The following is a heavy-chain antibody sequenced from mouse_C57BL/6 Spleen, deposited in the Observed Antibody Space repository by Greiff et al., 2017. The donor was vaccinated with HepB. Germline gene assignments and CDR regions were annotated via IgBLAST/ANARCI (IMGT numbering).Heavy chain of an antibody. Sequence: EVKLMESEGGLVQPGSSMKLSCTASGFTFSDYYMAWVRQVPEKGLEWVANINYDGSSTYYLDSLKSRFIISRDNAKNIVYLQMSSLKSEDTATYYCARDLSFAYWGKGTLVTVSA. CDR2: INYDGSST. CDR1: GFTFSDYY. CDR3: ARDLSFAY. J-gene: IGHJ3*01. V-gene: IGHV5-16*01.